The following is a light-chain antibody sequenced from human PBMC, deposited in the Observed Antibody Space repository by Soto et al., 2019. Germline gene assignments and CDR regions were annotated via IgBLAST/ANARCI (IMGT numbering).Light chain of an antibody. J-gene: IGKJ1*01. V-gene: IGKV3-15*01. CDR1: ELLSSSY. CDR2: GAS. CDR3: QQYNNWPPWT. Sequence: EIVLTQSPGTLSLSPGERATLSCRASELLSSSYLVWYQQKPGQAPRLLIYGASTRATGIPARFSGSGSGTEFTLTICSLQSEDFAVYYCQQYNNWPPWTFGHGTKVDIK.